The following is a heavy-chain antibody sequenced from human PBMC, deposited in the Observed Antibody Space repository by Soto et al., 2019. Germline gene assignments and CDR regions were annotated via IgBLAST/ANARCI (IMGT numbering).Heavy chain of an antibody. CDR1: GYTFTSYG. CDR3: ARGRRYYDFWSGYWYFDY. Sequence: QVQLVQSGAEVKKPGASVKVSCKASGYTFTSYGISWVRQAPGQGLEWMGWISAYNGNTNYAQKLQGRVTMTTDTSTSTAYMELRSLRSDDTAVYYWARGRRYYDFWSGYWYFDYWGQGTLVTVSS. CDR2: ISAYNGNT. V-gene: IGHV1-18*01. D-gene: IGHD3-3*01. J-gene: IGHJ4*02.